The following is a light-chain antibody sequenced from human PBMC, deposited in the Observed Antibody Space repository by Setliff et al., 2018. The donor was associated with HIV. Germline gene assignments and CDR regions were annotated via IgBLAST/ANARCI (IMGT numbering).Light chain of an antibody. Sequence: SALTQPPPVSGAPGQRVTISCTGSSSNIGAGYDVHWYHQLPGTAPKLLIYGNNNRPSGVPDRFSGSKSGTSASLAITGLQAEDEADYYCQSYDSSLSGSAFGTGTKVTVL. CDR1: SSNIGAGYD. V-gene: IGLV1-40*01. CDR3: QSYDSSLSGSA. CDR2: GNN. J-gene: IGLJ1*01.